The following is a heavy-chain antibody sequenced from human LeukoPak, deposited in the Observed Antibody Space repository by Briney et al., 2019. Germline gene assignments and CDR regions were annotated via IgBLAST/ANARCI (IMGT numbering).Heavy chain of an antibody. CDR1: GGSISSHY. CDR3: ARDSNGAAPGG. Sequence: SETLSLTCTVSGGSISSHYWSWIRQPAGRGLEWIGRIYTSGSSGTTNYNSSPKSRVTMSVDTSKNQFSLKLSSMTAADTAVYYCARDSNGAAPGGWGQGTLVTVSS. CDR2: IYTSGSSGTT. V-gene: IGHV4-4*07. D-gene: IGHD2-8*02. J-gene: IGHJ4*02.